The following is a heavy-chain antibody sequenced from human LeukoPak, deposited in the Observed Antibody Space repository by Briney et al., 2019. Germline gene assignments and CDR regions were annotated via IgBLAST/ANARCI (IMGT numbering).Heavy chain of an antibody. D-gene: IGHD4-23*01. J-gene: IGHJ3*02. V-gene: IGHV1-69*01. Sequence: GSSVKVSCKASGGTFSSYAISWVRQAPGQGLEWMGGIIPIFGTANYAQKFQGRVTITADESTSTAYMELSSLRSEDTAVYYCARVIPNNDAETPYDAFDIWGQGTMVTVSS. CDR2: IIPIFGTA. CDR1: GGTFSSYA. CDR3: ARVIPNNDAETPYDAFDI.